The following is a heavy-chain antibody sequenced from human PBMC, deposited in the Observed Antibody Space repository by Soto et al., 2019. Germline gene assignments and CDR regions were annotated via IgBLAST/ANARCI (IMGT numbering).Heavy chain of an antibody. D-gene: IGHD2-15*01. CDR1: GFSLSTSGVG. J-gene: IGHJ4*02. CDR2: IYWDDDK. Sequence: QITLKESGPTLVKPTQPLTLTCTFSGFSLSTSGVGVGWIRQPPGKALEWLALIYWDDDKRYSPSLKSRLTIPKDTSKNQVVLTMTNMDPVDTATYYCAHRSGVGYCSGGSCYTFDYWGQGTLVTVSS. V-gene: IGHV2-5*02. CDR3: AHRSGVGYCSGGSCYTFDY.